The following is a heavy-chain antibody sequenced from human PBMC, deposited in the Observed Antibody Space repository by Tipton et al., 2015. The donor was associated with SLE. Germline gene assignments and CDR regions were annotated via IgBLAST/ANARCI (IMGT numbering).Heavy chain of an antibody. D-gene: IGHD3-3*01. V-gene: IGHV1-46*01. CDR3: ATPTSTDFWSGRGPDGMDV. J-gene: IGHJ6*02. Sequence: QSGPEVKKPGASVKVSCKASGYTFTSYYMHWVRQAPGQGLEWMGIINPSGGSTSYAQKFQGRVTMTRDTSTSTVYMELSSLRSEDTAVYYCATPTSTDFWSGRGPDGMDVWGQGTTVTVSS. CDR1: GYTFTSYY. CDR2: INPSGGST.